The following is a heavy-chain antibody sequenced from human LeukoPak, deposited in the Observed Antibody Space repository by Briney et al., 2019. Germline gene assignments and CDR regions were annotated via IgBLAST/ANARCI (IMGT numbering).Heavy chain of an antibody. CDR1: GYTFTGYY. Sequence: ASVKVSCKASGYTFTGYYMHWVRQASGHGLEWMGWINPNSGDTKYAQKFQGRVTMTRDTSISTAYMELSRLRSDDTAVYYCATQRGSYLWGTDFDYWGQGTLVTVSS. D-gene: IGHD3-16*01. CDR3: ATQRGSYLWGTDFDY. CDR2: INPNSGDT. V-gene: IGHV1-2*02. J-gene: IGHJ4*02.